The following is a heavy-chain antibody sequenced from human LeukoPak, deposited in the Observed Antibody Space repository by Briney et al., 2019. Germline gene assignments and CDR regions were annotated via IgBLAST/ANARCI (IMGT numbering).Heavy chain of an antibody. CDR2: IYYSGST. J-gene: IGHJ2*01. CDR1: GGSISSSSYY. Sequence: SETLSLTCTVSGGSISSSSYYWGWIRQPPGKGLEWIGSIYYSGSTYYNPSLKSRVTISVDTSKNQFSLKLSSVTAADTAAYYCARDLWYFDLWGRGTLVTVSS. CDR3: ARDLWYFDL. V-gene: IGHV4-39*07.